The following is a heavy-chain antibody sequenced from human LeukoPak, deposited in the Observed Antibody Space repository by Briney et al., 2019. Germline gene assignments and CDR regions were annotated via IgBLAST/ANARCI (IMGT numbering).Heavy chain of an antibody. V-gene: IGHV1-18*01. CDR2: ISVINSGNT. D-gene: IGHD2-21*02. CDR3: SREFPFCGADCFSGVFDI. Sequence: GASVKVSCKASGYTFSSYGINWVRQAPGQGLERMGWISVINSGNTRYAQNFQGRLTMTTDTSTTTAYMELRSLRSDDTAVYYCSREFPFCGADCFSGVFDIWGQGTMVTVS. J-gene: IGHJ3*02. CDR1: GYTFSSYG.